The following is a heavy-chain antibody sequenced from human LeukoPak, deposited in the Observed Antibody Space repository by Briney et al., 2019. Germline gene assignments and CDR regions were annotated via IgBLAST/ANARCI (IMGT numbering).Heavy chain of an antibody. J-gene: IGHJ4*02. D-gene: IGHD3-9*01. Sequence: GGSLRLSCAAPGDTFSSYGMHCARQAPGKGLEWVAVIWYDGSNKYYADSVKGRFTISRDNSKNTLYLQMNSLRAEDTAVYCITVGDNYDVMTGSPGPFDYWGQGTLVTVSS. CDR1: GDTFSSYG. V-gene: IGHV3-33*01. CDR3: TVGDNYDVMTGSPGPFDY. CDR2: IWYDGSNK.